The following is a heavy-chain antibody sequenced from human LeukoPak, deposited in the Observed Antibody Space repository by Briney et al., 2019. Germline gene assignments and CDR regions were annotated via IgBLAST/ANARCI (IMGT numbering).Heavy chain of an antibody. CDR2: IYYTGST. Sequence: PSETLSLTCTVSGGSISSYFWSWIRQAPGKGLEWIAYIYYTGSTNYNPSLKSRVTISVDTSKNQFSLKVTSVTAADTAVYYCARGAGVSSGGWFDPWGQGTLVTVSS. V-gene: IGHV4-59*01. CDR1: GGSISSYF. CDR3: ARGAGVSSGGWFDP. D-gene: IGHD5/OR15-5a*01. J-gene: IGHJ5*02.